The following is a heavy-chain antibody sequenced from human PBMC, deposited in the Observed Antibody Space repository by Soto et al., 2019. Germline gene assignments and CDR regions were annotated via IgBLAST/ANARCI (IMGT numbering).Heavy chain of an antibody. J-gene: IGHJ3*02. Sequence: SSETLSLTCAVSGGSISSSSYYWGWIRQPPGKGLEWIGSIYYSGGTYYNPSLKSRVTISVDTSKNQFPLKLSSVTAADTAVYYCASTGYSSGWSAGGAFDIWGQGTMVTVSS. CDR1: GGSISSSSYY. CDR3: ASTGYSSGWSAGGAFDI. V-gene: IGHV4-39*01. CDR2: IYYSGGT. D-gene: IGHD6-19*01.